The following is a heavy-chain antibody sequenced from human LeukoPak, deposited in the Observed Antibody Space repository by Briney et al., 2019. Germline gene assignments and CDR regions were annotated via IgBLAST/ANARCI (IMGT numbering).Heavy chain of an antibody. D-gene: IGHD5-24*01. Sequence: ASVKVSCKASGGTFSSYAISWVRQAPGQGLEWMGGIIPIFGTANYAQKFQGRVTITADKSTSTAYMELSSLRSEDTAVYYCARGAARMVEVATIISFEYWGQGTLVTVSS. CDR3: ARGAARMVEVATIISFEY. V-gene: IGHV1-69*06. CDR2: IIPIFGTA. CDR1: GGTFSSYA. J-gene: IGHJ4*02.